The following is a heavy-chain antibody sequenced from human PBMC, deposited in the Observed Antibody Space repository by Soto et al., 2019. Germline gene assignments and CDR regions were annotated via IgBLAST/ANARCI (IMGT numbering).Heavy chain of an antibody. CDR3: GRGQFGVSYYDQYYFLGKVL. CDR2: IIPVLGVA. D-gene: IGHD3-10*01. J-gene: IGHJ6*01. CDR1: GGTFSAYS. Sequence: SVKVSCKASGGTFSAYSISWVRQAPGQGLEWMGRIIPVLGVANYAQSFQGRVTITADKSTSTAYMELSSLRSEDTAVYYCGRGQFGVSYYDQYYFLGKVLWG. V-gene: IGHV1-69*02.